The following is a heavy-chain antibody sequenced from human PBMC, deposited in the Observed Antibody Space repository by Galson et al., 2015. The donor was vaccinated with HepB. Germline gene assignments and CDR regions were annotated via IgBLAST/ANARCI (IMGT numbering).Heavy chain of an antibody. CDR3: ARDLGPSPTLGTTGYYYYGMDV. D-gene: IGHD1-7*01. V-gene: IGHV4-59*01. Sequence: ETLSLTCTVSGGSISSYYWSWIRQPPGKGLEWIGYICYSGSTNYNPSLKSRVTISVDTSKNQFSLKLSSVTAADTAVYYCARDLGPSPTLGTTGYYYYGMDVWGQGTTVTVSS. CDR2: ICYSGST. CDR1: GGSISSYY. J-gene: IGHJ6*02.